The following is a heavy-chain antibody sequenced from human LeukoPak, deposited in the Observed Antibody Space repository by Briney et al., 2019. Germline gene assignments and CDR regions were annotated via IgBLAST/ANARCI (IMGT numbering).Heavy chain of an antibody. J-gene: IGHJ6*02. D-gene: IGHD3-3*01. CDR3: AKYRGGITIFGVVYYYGLDV. Sequence: GGSLRLSCAAPGFTFSSYAMSWVRQAPGKGLEWVSAISGSGGSTYYADSVKGRFTISRDNPRNTLYLQMNSLRAEDTAVYYCAKYRGGITIFGVVYYYGLDVWGQGTTVSVSS. CDR2: ISGSGGST. V-gene: IGHV3-23*01. CDR1: GFTFSSYA.